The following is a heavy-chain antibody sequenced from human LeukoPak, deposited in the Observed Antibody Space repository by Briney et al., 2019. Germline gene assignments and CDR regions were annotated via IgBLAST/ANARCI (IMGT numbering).Heavy chain of an antibody. Sequence: SVKVSCKASGFTFTSSAVQWVRQARGQRLEWIGWIVVGSGNTNYAQKFQERVTITRDMSTSTAYMELSSLRSEDTAVYYCARDSDYGDYGMDVWGQGTTVTVSS. CDR3: ARDSDYGDYGMDV. D-gene: IGHD4-17*01. V-gene: IGHV1-58*01. J-gene: IGHJ6*02. CDR1: GFTFTSSA. CDR2: IVVGSGNT.